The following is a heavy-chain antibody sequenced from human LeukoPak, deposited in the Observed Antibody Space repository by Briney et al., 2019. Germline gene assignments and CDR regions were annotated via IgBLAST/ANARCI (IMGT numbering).Heavy chain of an antibody. Sequence: PSETLSLTCTVSGGSISSYYWSWIRQPPGKGLEWIGYIYYSGSTNYNPSLKSRVTISVDTSKNQFSLKLSSVTAADTAVYYCARIIPRYCSSTSCCQPLFDYWGQGTLVTVSS. J-gene: IGHJ4*02. CDR2: IYYSGST. D-gene: IGHD2-2*01. CDR3: ARIIPRYCSSTSCCQPLFDY. V-gene: IGHV4-59*01. CDR1: GGSISSYY.